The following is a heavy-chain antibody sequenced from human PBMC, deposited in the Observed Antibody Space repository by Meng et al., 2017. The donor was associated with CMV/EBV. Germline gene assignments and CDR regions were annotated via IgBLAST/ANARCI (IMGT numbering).Heavy chain of an antibody. Sequence: GGSLRLSCAASGFTFSDYYMSWIRQAPGKGLEWVSYISSSGSTIYYADSVKGRFTISRDNAKNSLYLQMNSLRAEDTAVYYCARDGSSSSAFGDYCYYGMDVWGQGTTVTVSS. V-gene: IGHV3-11*01. CDR1: GFTFSDYY. D-gene: IGHD6-6*01. CDR3: ARDGSSSSAFGDYCYYGMDV. CDR2: ISSSGSTI. J-gene: IGHJ6*02.